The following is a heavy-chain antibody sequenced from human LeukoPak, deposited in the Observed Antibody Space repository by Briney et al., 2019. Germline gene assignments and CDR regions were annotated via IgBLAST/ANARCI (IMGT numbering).Heavy chain of an antibody. CDR1: GFTFSSYA. Sequence: GGSLRLSCAASGFTFSSYAMHWVRQAPGKGLEWVTYIRFDGTDIYYADSVKGRFTISRDNSKNTLYLQMNSLRAEDTAVYYCARGKRYCSSTSCYAKHYYYYMDVWGKGTTVTVSS. CDR3: ARGKRYCSSTSCYAKHYYYYMDV. V-gene: IGHV3-30*04. J-gene: IGHJ6*03. D-gene: IGHD2-2*01. CDR2: IRFDGTDI.